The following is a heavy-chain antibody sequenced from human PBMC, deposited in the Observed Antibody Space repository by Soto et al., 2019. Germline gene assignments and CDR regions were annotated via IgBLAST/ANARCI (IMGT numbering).Heavy chain of an antibody. CDR2: ISSSGGST. D-gene: IGHD2-15*01. CDR3: ARGKGSCYPYYYYYGMDV. J-gene: IGHJ6*02. CDR1: GFTFSSYA. V-gene: IGHV3-64*04. Sequence: GGSLRLSCSASGFTFSSYAMHWVRQAPGKGLEYVSAISSSGGSTYYADSVKGRFTISRDNSKNTLYLQMNSLRAEDTAVYYCARGKGSCYPYYYYYGMDVWGQGTTVTVSS.